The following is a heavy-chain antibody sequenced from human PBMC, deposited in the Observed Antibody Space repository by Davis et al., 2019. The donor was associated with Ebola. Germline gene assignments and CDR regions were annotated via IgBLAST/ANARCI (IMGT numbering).Heavy chain of an antibody. CDR3: ARGWAGGIAAAGTIYYYGMDV. CDR1: GYTFTSYG. CDR2: ISAYNGNT. Sequence: ASVKVSCKASGYTFTSYGISWVRQAPGQGLEWMGWISAYNGNTNYAQKLQGRVTMTTDTSTSTAYMELRSLRSDDTAVYYCARGWAGGIAAAGTIYYYGMDVWGQGTTVTVSS. V-gene: IGHV1-18*01. J-gene: IGHJ6*02. D-gene: IGHD6-13*01.